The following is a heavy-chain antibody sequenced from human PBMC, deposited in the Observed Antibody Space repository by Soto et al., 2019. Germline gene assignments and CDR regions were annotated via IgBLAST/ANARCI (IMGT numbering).Heavy chain of an antibody. Sequence: PGGSLRLSCAASGFTFSSYSMNWVRQAPGKGLEWVSYISSSSSTIYYADSVKGRFTISRDNAKNSLYLQMNSLRDEDTAVYYCARDRNYYDSSGYFDSLRDAFDIWGQGTMVTVS. D-gene: IGHD3-22*01. CDR1: GFTFSSYS. V-gene: IGHV3-48*02. CDR2: ISSSSSTI. CDR3: ARDRNYYDSSGYFDSLRDAFDI. J-gene: IGHJ3*02.